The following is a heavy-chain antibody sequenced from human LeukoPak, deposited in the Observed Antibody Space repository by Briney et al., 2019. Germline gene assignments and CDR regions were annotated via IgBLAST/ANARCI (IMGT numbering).Heavy chain of an antibody. V-gene: IGHV4-31*03. J-gene: IGHJ4*02. CDR3: ARVWSGYLDY. D-gene: IGHD3-3*01. CDR1: GGSISSGGYY. Sequence: SQTLSLTCTVSGGSISSGGYYWSWIRQHPGKGLEWIGYIYYSGSTYYNPSLKSRVTISVDRSKNQFSLKLSSVTAADTAVYYCARVWSGYLDYWGQGTLVTVSS. CDR2: IYYSGST.